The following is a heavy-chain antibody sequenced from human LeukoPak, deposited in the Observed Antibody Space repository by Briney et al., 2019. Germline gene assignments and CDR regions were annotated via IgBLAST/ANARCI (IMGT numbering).Heavy chain of an antibody. V-gene: IGHV3-21*04. J-gene: IGHJ4*02. CDR3: ATYRQVLLPFES. CDR1: GFTFSSYG. Sequence: GGSLRLSCAASGFTFSSYGMHWVRQAPGKGLEWVSSIFPSSGEIHYADSVRGRFTISRDNSKSTLFLQMNSLRVEDTAIYYCATYRQVLLPFESWGQGTLVTVSS. CDR2: IFPSSGEI. D-gene: IGHD5-18*01.